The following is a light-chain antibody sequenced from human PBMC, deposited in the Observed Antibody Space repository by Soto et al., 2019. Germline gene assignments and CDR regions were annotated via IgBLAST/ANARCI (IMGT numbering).Light chain of an antibody. CDR3: QQYGSSPWT. J-gene: IGKJ1*01. CDR2: SAS. Sequence: IQMTPSPCSVSASIGDTVPITCRASQDINVYLNWYQQKPGEVPKLLIYSASSLHSGVPSRFSGSGSGTDFTLTISRLEPEDFAVYYCQQYGSSPWTFGQGTKVDIK. V-gene: IGKV1-39*01. CDR1: QDINVY.